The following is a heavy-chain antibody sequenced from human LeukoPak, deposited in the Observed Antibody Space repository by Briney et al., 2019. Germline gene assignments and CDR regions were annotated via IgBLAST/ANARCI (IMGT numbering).Heavy chain of an antibody. CDR1: GGSISSYY. CDR3: VRARYDILTGYWFDY. Sequence: SETLSLTCTVSGGSISSYYWSWIRQPAGKGLEWIGRIYTSGSTNYNPSLKSRVIMSVDTSKNQFSLKLSSVTAADTAVYYCVRARYDILTGYWFDYWGQGTLVTVSS. J-gene: IGHJ4*02. V-gene: IGHV4-4*07. D-gene: IGHD3-9*01. CDR2: IYTSGST.